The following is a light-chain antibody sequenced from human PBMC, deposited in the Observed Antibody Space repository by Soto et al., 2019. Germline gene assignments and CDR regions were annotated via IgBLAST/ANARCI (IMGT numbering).Light chain of an antibody. Sequence: DIQLTQSPSFLSASVGDRVTITCRASQGISSYLAWYQQKPGKAPKLLIYAASTLQSGVPSRFSGSGSGTDFTLTIRSLQPEDFATYYCQQLNSYPHTFGQGTKLEIK. CDR3: QQLNSYPHT. J-gene: IGKJ2*01. CDR2: AAS. V-gene: IGKV1-9*01. CDR1: QGISSY.